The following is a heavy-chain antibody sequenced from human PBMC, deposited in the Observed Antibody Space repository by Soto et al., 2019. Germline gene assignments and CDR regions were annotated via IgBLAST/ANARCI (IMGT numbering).Heavy chain of an antibody. CDR3: ARSSTYYDLLTGYSRPYYFDY. J-gene: IGHJ4*02. CDR1: GYTFTSYY. D-gene: IGHD3-9*01. CDR2: INPSGGST. V-gene: IGHV1-46*01. Sequence: ASVKVSCKASGYTFTSYYMHWVRQAPGQGLEWMGIINPSGGSTSYAQKFQGRVTMTRDTSTSTVYMELSSLRSEDTAVYYCARSSTYYDLLTGYSRPYYFDYWGQGTLVTVSS.